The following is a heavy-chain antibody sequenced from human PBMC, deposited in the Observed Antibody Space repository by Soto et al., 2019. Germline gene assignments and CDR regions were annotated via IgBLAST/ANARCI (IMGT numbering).Heavy chain of an antibody. J-gene: IGHJ1*01. CDR2: VSPKSGNT. Sequence: QIQLVQSGAEVKKPGASVKVSCKAAGYNFFDYCVSWVRHAPGQVLEGRGWVSPKSGNTDYARKVQGRVTMTTDISTSTAYMELRGLISDDTGVYYCARGRTVSSIGPLLVWGQGTLVSVSS. D-gene: IGHD1-1*01. CDR1: GYNFFDYC. V-gene: IGHV1-18*01. CDR3: ARGRTVSSIGPLLV.